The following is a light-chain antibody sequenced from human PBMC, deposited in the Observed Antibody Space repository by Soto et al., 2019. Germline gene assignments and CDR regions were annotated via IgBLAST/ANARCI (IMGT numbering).Light chain of an antibody. CDR3: QTWGTGIVV. J-gene: IGLJ2*01. Sequence: QPVLTQSPSASASLGASVNLTCTLNSGHSSYVITWHQQQPEKGPRFLVKVNSDGSHSKGDGIPDRFSGSSSGAERYLTISSLQSDDEADYYCQTWGTGIVVFGGGTKVTVL. CDR2: VNSDGSH. V-gene: IGLV4-69*01. CDR1: SGHSSYV.